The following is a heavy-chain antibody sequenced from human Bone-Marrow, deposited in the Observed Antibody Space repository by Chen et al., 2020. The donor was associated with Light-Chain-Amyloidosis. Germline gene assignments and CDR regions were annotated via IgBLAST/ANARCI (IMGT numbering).Heavy chain of an antibody. V-gene: IGHV3-15*01. CDR1: GFSFPNAW. CDR2: IKSESDGGTT. CDR3: ASDGGLVVVEAAV. D-gene: IGHD2-21*01. J-gene: IGHJ4*02. Sequence: EVRLVESGGGVVKPGGSLRLSCEASGFSFPNAWVTWVRKAPGKGLEWLGRIKSESDGGTTAFAASVQGRFGISRDQTRNTVYLQMSSLKSDDTAIYYCASDGGLVVVEAAVWGQGTQVTVSS.